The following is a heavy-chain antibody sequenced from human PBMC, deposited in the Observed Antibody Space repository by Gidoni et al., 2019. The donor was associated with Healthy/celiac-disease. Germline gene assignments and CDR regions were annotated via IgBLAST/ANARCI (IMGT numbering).Heavy chain of an antibody. CDR2: TYYRSKWYN. J-gene: IGHJ4*02. D-gene: IGHD3-22*01. CDR1: GDSVSSNTAS. V-gene: IGHV6-1*01. CDR3: AREGYYYDSSGYYYPDY. Sequence: QVQLQQSGPGLVKPSQTLSLTSAISGDSVSSNTASWNWIRQSPSRGLEWLGRTYYRSKWYNDYAVSVKSRITINPDTSKNQFSLQLNSVTPEDTAVYYCAREGYYYDSSGYYYPDYWGQGTLVTVSS.